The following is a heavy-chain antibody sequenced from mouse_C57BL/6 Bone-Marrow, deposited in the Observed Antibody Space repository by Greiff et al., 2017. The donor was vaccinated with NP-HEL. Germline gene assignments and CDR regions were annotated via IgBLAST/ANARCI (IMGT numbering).Heavy chain of an antibody. J-gene: IGHJ1*03. CDR2: INPYNGGT. D-gene: IGHD1-1*01. Sequence: EVQLVESGPVLVKPGASVKMSCKASGYTFTDYYMNWVKQSPGKSLEWIGVINPYNGGTSYNQKFKGKATLTVDKSSSTAYMELNSLTSEDSAVYYCARRYYYGSSHLYFEGWGTGTTVTVAA. CDR3: ARRYYYGSSHLYFEG. V-gene: IGHV1-19*01. CDR1: GYTFTDYY.